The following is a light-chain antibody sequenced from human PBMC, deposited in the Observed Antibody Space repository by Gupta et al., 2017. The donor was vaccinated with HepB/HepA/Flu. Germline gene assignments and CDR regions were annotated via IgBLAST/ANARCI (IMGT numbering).Light chain of an antibody. Sequence: QSALTQPASVSGSPGQSITISCTGTSSDVGGYNSVSWYQQYPGKAPKLLIYDVTARPSGISTRFSASKSGNTAALTISWLQTEDEADYFCSSCTRSTSTLVLFGGGTKVTVL. J-gene: IGLJ3*02. CDR1: SSDVGGYNS. CDR2: DVT. V-gene: IGLV2-14*03. CDR3: SSCTRSTSTLVL.